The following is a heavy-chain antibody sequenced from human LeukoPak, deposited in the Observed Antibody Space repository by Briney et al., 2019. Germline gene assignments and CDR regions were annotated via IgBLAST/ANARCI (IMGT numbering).Heavy chain of an antibody. J-gene: IGHJ4*02. Sequence: ASVKVYCKASGCTFSSDRFSWLRQAPGQGLEWMAWISGYNGNTKYAQKFWGRVTTTKETSTSTAYMELGSLTSEDTAVYYCTRDVSGGFDDWGQGTLVTVSS. CDR2: ISGYNGNT. CDR3: TRDVSGGFDD. V-gene: IGHV1-18*01. D-gene: IGHD4-23*01. CDR1: GCTFSSDR.